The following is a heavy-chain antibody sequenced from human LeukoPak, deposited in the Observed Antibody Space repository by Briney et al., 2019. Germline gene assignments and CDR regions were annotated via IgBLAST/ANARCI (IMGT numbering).Heavy chain of an antibody. CDR1: GFTFSNFW. CDR3: AKDQGSGHGSYTWGTFDY. CDR2: IKQDETEK. J-gene: IGHJ4*01. D-gene: IGHD3-3*01. V-gene: IGHV3-7*03. Sequence: GGSLRLSCTASGFTFSNFWMGWVRQAPGKGLEWVANIKQDETEKFYLGSVKGRFTISRDNSKNTLYLQMNSLRVEDTAVYYCAKDQGSGHGSYTWGTFDYWGLETLVTVFS.